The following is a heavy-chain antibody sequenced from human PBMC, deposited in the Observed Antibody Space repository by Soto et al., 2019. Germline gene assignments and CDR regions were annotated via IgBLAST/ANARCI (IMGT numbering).Heavy chain of an antibody. D-gene: IGHD5-12*01. Sequence: VQLVESGGGLVQFGGSLRRSCAASRFIFSSYWMHWVRQVLGKGLVWVSRIKGDETNTGYADSVKGRFTISRDNVKNTLYLQMNSLRPEDTAVYYCARGLSGYYAFDYWGQGTLVTVSS. CDR2: IKGDETNT. J-gene: IGHJ4*02. V-gene: IGHV3-74*01. CDR3: ARGLSGYYAFDY. CDR1: RFIFSSYW.